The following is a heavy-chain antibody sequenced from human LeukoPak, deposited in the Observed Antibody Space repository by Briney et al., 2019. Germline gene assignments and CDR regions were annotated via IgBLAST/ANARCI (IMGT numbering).Heavy chain of an antibody. V-gene: IGHV4-34*01. J-gene: IGHJ5*02. Sequence: SETLSLTCVVYGGFFSGYYWSWIRQPPGKGLEWIGGINHSGSTNYNPSLKSRVTISVDTSKNQFSLKLSSVTAADTAVYYCARGEYGDLRWFDPWGQGTLVTVSS. CDR3: ARGEYGDLRWFDP. D-gene: IGHD4-17*01. CDR2: INHSGST. CDR1: GGFFSGYY.